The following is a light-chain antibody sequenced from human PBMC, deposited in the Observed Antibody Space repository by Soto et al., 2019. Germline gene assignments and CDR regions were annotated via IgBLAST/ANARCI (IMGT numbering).Light chain of an antibody. CDR1: QSVSGSY. V-gene: IGKV3D-20*01. Sequence: EIVLTQSPATLSLSPGGRATLSCGASQSVSGSYLAWYQQKPGLAPRLLIYDSSTRATGIPDRFSGSGSGTDFTLTISRLEPEDFAVYYCQQYGTSPLTFGGGTKVEIK. CDR3: QQYGTSPLT. J-gene: IGKJ4*01. CDR2: DSS.